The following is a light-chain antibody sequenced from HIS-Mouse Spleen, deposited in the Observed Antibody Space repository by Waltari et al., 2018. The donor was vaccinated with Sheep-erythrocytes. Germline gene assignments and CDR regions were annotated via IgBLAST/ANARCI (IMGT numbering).Light chain of an antibody. J-gene: IGLJ3*02. Sequence: QSALTQPASVSGSPGQSITISCTGTSRDVGSYNLVSWYQQPPGKAPKLLIYEGSKRLSAVSKRLADSKSGNVASLTLSGLQPADELDDYCCSYSGSSTPWVFGGVTKLTVL. CDR1: SRDVGSYNL. CDR2: EGS. CDR3: CSYSGSSTPWV. V-gene: IGLV2-23*01.